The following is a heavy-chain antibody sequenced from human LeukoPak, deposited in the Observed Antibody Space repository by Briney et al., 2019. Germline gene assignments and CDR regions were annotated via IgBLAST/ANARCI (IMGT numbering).Heavy chain of an antibody. J-gene: IGHJ4*02. Sequence: PGGSLRLSCAASGFTFDDYAMHWVRQAPGKGLEWVSGISWNSGSIGYADSVKGRFTISRDNAKNSLYLQMNSLRAEDTALYYCAKDLDEMGQIDYWGQGTLVTVSS. CDR1: GFTFDDYA. CDR3: AKDLDEMGQIDY. CDR2: ISWNSGSI. D-gene: IGHD5-24*01. V-gene: IGHV3-9*01.